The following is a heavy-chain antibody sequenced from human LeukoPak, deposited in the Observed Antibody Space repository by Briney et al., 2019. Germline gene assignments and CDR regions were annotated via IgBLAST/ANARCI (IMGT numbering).Heavy chain of an antibody. D-gene: IGHD6-6*01. CDR1: GGSLSSSSYY. V-gene: IGHV4-39*01. J-gene: IGHJ4*02. Sequence: SETLSLTCTVSGGSLSSSSYYWGWIRQPPGKGLEWIGSIYYSGSTYYNPSLKSRVTIYVDKSKNQFSLKLSSVTAADTAVYYCASLEYSSSSSYYWGQGTLVTVSS. CDR3: ASLEYSSSSSYY. CDR2: IYYSGST.